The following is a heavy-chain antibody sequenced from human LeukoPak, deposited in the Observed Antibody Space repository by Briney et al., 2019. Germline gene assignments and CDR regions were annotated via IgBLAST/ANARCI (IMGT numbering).Heavy chain of an antibody. D-gene: IGHD1-26*01. CDR1: GFTFSSYG. Sequence: SGGSLRLSCAASGFTFSSYGMHWVRQAPGKGLEWVSDISGTGGSTYYADSVKGRFTISRDNSKNTLSLQMNSLRAEDTAVYYCAKGDTTWELPHDYWGQGTLVTVSS. J-gene: IGHJ4*02. V-gene: IGHV3-23*01. CDR2: ISGTGGST. CDR3: AKGDTTWELPHDY.